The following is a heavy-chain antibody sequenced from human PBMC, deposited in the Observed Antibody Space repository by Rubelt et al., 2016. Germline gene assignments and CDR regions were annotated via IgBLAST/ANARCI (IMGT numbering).Heavy chain of an antibody. CDR2: IYYSGST. CDR3: ARTRYQLLAVYYFDY. J-gene: IGHJ4*02. V-gene: IGHV4-31*01. CDR1: GGSISSGGYY. Sequence: QVQLQESGPGLVKPSQTLSLTCTVSGGSISSGGYYWSWIRQHPGKGLEWIGYIYYSGSTYYNPSLKILVTISVDTSKNQFSLKLGSVTAADTAVYYCARTRYQLLAVYYFDYWGQGTLVTVSS. D-gene: IGHD2-2*01.